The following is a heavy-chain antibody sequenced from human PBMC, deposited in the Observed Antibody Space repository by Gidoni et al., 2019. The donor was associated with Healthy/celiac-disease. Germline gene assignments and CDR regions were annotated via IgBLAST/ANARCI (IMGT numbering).Heavy chain of an antibody. J-gene: IGHJ4*02. V-gene: IGHV3-7*01. Sequence: EVQLVESGGGLVQPGGSLRLSCAASGFTFSSYWMSWVRQAPGKGLEWVANIKQDGSEKYYVDSVKGRFTISRDNAKNSLYLQMNSLRAEDTAVYYCARDSPTVTTNYYFDYWGQGTLVTVSS. CDR3: ARDSPTVTTNYYFDY. CDR2: IKQDGSEK. D-gene: IGHD4-4*01. CDR1: GFTFSSYW.